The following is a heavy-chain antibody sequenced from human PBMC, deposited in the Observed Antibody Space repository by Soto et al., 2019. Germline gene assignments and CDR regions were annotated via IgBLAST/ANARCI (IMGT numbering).Heavy chain of an antibody. Sequence: QVQLVESGGAVVQPGRSLRLSCAVSGFTFSNYGMHWVRQAPGKGLEWVALIWYDGSEKYYADSVKGRFTISRDNAKNTLFLLMNSLRAEDTAVYYCARPMPLAYCGGDCYSPFDYWGQGTLVTVSS. D-gene: IGHD2-21*02. J-gene: IGHJ4*02. CDR1: GFTFSNYG. CDR3: ARPMPLAYCGGDCYSPFDY. V-gene: IGHV3-33*01. CDR2: IWYDGSEK.